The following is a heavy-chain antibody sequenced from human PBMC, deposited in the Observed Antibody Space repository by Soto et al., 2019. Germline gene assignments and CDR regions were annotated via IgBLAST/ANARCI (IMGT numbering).Heavy chain of an antibody. V-gene: IGHV4-39*01. CDR2: NYYSGST. J-gene: IGHJ1*01. Sequence: QLQLQESGPGLVKPSETLSLTCTVSGGSISSSSYYWGWIRQPPGQGLEWIGSNYYSGSTYYNPSLKCRVTISVDTSKNQSSLKLSAVTAADTAVYYCATGWFGESQHWGQGTLVNVSS. D-gene: IGHD3-10*01. CDR1: GGSISSSSYY. CDR3: ATGWFGESQH.